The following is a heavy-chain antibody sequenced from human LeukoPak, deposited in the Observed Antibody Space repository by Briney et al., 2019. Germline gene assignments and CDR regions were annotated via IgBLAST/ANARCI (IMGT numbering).Heavy chain of an antibody. CDR3: AREGGPYRPLDY. V-gene: IGHV4-4*02. CDR1: GGSITNTNY. Sequence: SETLSLTCGVSGGSITNTNYWTWVRQPPGKGLEWIGEVNLQGSTNYNPSLMGRVAIAVDTSENHISLQLTSVTAADTAVYYCAREGGPYRPLDYSGQGTLVTVSS. CDR2: VNLQGST. J-gene: IGHJ4*02.